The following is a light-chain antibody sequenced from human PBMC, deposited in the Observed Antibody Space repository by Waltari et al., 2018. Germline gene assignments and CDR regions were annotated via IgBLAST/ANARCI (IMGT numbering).Light chain of an antibody. CDR2: DDS. Sequence: SYVLTQPPSVSVAPGKTARITCGGNNIGSKSVHWYQQKPGQAPVLVVYDDSDRPSGIPERFSGSNSGNTATLTISRVEAGDEAAYSCQVWDSSSDHYVVFGGGTKLTVL. CDR1: NIGSKS. V-gene: IGLV3-21*03. J-gene: IGLJ2*01. CDR3: QVWDSSSDHYVV.